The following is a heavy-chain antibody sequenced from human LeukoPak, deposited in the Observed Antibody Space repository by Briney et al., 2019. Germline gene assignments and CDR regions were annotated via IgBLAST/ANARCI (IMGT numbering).Heavy chain of an antibody. V-gene: IGHV1-2*02. CDR2: INPNSGGT. Sequence: ASVKVSCKASGYTFTGYYMHWVRQAPGQGLEWMGWINPNSGGTNYAQKFQGRVTMIRDTSISTAYMELSRLRSDDTAVYYCARERVTTVTTSHFDYWGQGTLVTVSS. D-gene: IGHD4-17*01. J-gene: IGHJ4*02. CDR1: GYTFTGYY. CDR3: ARERVTTVTTSHFDY.